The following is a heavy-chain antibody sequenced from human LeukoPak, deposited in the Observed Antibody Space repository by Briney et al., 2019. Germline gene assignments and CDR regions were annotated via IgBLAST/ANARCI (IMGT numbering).Heavy chain of an antibody. CDR1: GGTFSSYA. J-gene: IGHJ5*02. CDR3: ATMTTFDP. Sequence: SVKVSCKASGGTFSSYAISWVRQAPGQGLEWMGGIIPIFGTANYAQKFQGRVTITADTSTDTAYMELNNLRSEDTAVYYCATMTTFDPWGQGTLVTVSS. D-gene: IGHD3-22*01. CDR2: IIPIFGTA. V-gene: IGHV1-69*06.